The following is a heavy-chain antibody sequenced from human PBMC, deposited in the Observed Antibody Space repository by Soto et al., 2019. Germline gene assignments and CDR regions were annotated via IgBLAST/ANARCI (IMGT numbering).Heavy chain of an antibody. Sequence: PGGSLRLSCAASGFTFSSYGIHWVRQAPGKGLERVAVIWYEGSNKYYADSVKGRFTISRDNSKNTLYLKMNSLRAEDTAVYYCARRKFVVVPAAIVGGGEYYYYYYMDVWGKGTTVTVS. CDR3: ARRKFVVVPAAIVGGGEYYYYYYMDV. CDR2: IWYEGSNK. CDR1: GFTFSSYG. D-gene: IGHD2-2*01. V-gene: IGHV3-33*01. J-gene: IGHJ6*03.